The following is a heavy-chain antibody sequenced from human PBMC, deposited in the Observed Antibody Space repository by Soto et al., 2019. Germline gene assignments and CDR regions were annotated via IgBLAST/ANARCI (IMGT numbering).Heavy chain of an antibody. J-gene: IGHJ4*02. CDR2: IWNDESNK. D-gene: IGHD5-18*01. CDR3: AREGYSYGSFDY. CDR1: GFTISSYG. V-gene: IGHV3-33*01. Sequence: PGGTLRLSCAASGFTISSYGMHWVRQAPGKGQEWEAVIWNDESNKNYADSVKGRFTITRENTKNTQYLQKNSLRADVTALYYCAREGYSYGSFDYWGQGTLVTVSS.